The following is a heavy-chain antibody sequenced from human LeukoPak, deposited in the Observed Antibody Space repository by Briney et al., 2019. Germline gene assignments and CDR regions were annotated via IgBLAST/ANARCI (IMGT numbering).Heavy chain of an antibody. CDR1: GSTVSRNY. CDR3: ARGGVGDCSSNSCYHD. CDR2: IYKDGST. J-gene: IGHJ4*02. Sequence: GGSLRLSCAASGSTVSRNYMSWVRQAPGKGLEWVSIIYKDGSTYYADSVKGRITIPRDNSKNTLFLQMISLRAEDTAVYYCARGGVGDCSSNSCYHDWGRGTLVSVSS. V-gene: IGHV3-66*01. D-gene: IGHD2-2*01.